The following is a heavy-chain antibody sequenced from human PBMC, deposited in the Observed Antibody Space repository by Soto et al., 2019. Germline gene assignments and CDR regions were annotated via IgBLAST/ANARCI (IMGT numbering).Heavy chain of an antibody. J-gene: IGHJ6*02. CDR3: ARARRPAGPPLYYYYGMDV. CDR2: IIPIFGTA. V-gene: IGHV1-69*06. CDR1: GGTFSSYA. D-gene: IGHD2-2*01. Sequence: QVQLVQSGAEVKKPGSSVTVSCKASGGTFSSYAISWVRQAPGQGLEWMGGIIPIFGTANYAQQCQGRVTIIADKSTSTAYMELRSLRSEDTAVYYCARARRPAGPPLYYYYGMDVWGQGTTVTVCS.